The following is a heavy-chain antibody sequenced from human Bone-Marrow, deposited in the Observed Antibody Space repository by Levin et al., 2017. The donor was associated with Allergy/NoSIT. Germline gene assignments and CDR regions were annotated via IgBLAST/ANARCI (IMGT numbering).Heavy chain of an antibody. Sequence: GESLKISCAASGFTFSSYAMSWVRQAPGKGLEWVSAISGSGGSTYYADSVKGRFTISRDNSKNTLYLQMNSLRAEDTAVYYCAKEGGGLLRFFAFDIWGQGTMVTVSS. J-gene: IGHJ3*02. CDR1: GFTFSSYA. CDR2: ISGSGGST. CDR3: AKEGGGLLRFFAFDI. V-gene: IGHV3-23*01. D-gene: IGHD3-22*01.